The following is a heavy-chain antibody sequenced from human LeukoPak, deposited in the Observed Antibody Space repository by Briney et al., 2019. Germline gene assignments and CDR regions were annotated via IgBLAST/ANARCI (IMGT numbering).Heavy chain of an antibody. CDR1: GYTFTGYY. Sequence: ASVKVSCKASGYTFTGYYIHWVRQAPGQGLEWMGWINPNRGATNYAQKFQGSVTMTRDTSISTAYMELSRLRSDDTAVYYCASGLGRYYYYMDVWGKGTTVTVSS. J-gene: IGHJ6*03. CDR2: INPNRGAT. V-gene: IGHV1-2*02. D-gene: IGHD6-6*01. CDR3: ASGLGRYYYYMDV.